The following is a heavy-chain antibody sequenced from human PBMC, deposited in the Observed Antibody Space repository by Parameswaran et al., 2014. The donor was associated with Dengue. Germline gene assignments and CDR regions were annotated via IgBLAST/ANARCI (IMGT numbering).Heavy chain of an antibody. Sequence: VRQAPGKGLEWIGYIYYSGSTNYNPSLKSRVTISVDTSKNQFSLKLSSVTAADTAVYYCARFFYYYDSPGDAFDIWGQGTMVTVSS. CDR3: ARFFYYYDSPGDAFDI. D-gene: IGHD3-22*01. V-gene: IGHV4-59*08. J-gene: IGHJ3*02. CDR2: IYYSGST.